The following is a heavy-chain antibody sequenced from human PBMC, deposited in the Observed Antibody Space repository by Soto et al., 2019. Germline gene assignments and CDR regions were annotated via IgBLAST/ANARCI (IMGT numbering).Heavy chain of an antibody. V-gene: IGHV3-23*01. D-gene: IGHD3-10*01. CDR2: ISGSGGST. CDR1: GFTFSSYA. Sequence: PGGSLRLSCEASGFTFSSYAMSWVRQAPGQGLEWVSAISGSGGSTYYADSVKGRFTISRDNSKNTVYLQMNSLRAEDTALYYCANVFRDFWGQGTLVTVSS. CDR3: ANVFRDF. J-gene: IGHJ4*02.